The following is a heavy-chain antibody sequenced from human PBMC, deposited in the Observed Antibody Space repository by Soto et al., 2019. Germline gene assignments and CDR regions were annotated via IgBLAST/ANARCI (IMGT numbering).Heavy chain of an antibody. V-gene: IGHV3-21*01. CDR3: AREADFASSGYVLDY. CDR2: VTSSPSSM. CDR1: GFTFSNAW. J-gene: IGHJ4*02. D-gene: IGHD3-22*01. Sequence: GGSLRLSCAASGFTFSNAWMSWVRQAPGKGLEWVSSVTSSPSSMFYADSVKGRFTISRDDAKDSLFLQMNSLRADDTAVYYCAREADFASSGYVLDYWGLGTLVTVSS.